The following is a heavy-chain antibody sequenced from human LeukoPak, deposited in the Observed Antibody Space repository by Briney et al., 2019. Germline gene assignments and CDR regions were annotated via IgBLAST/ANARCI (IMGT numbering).Heavy chain of an antibody. J-gene: IGHJ4*02. Sequence: ASVKVSCKASGYTFTSYDINWVRQATGHGLEWMGWMNPDSGNTGDAQKFKGRVTITKNTSISTAYMELSSLRSEDTAVYYCAIKYYDILTGYEGGFDYWGQGTLVTVSS. CDR1: GYTFTSYD. CDR2: MNPDSGNT. D-gene: IGHD3-9*01. CDR3: AIKYYDILTGYEGGFDY. V-gene: IGHV1-8*03.